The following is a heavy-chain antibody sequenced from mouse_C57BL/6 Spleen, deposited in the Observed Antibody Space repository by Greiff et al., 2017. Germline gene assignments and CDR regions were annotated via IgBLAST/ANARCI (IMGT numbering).Heavy chain of an antibody. D-gene: IGHD2-4*01. J-gene: IGHJ4*01. V-gene: IGHV1-50*01. CDR1: GYTFTSYW. CDR2: IDPSDSYT. Sequence: VQLQQPGAELVKPGASVKLSCKASGYTFTSYWMQWVKQRPGQGLEWIGEIDPSDSYTNYNQKFKGKATLTVDTSSSTAYMQLSSLTSEDSAVYYCAREVLRQGRVYAMDYWGQGTSVTVSS. CDR3: AREVLRQGRVYAMDY.